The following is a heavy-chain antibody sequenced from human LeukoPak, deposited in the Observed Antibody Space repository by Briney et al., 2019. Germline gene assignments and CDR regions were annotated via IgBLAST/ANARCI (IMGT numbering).Heavy chain of an antibody. D-gene: IGHD3-10*01. CDR1: GGSISSYY. CDR2: IYYSGST. CDR3: ARHVGNSGSGSYLTYFDY. Sequence: PSETLSLTCTVSGGSISSYYWSWIRQPPGKGLEWIGHIYYSGSTHYNPSLKSRVTISVDTSKNQFSLKLSSVTAAETAVYYCARHVGNSGSGSYLTYFDYWGQGTLVTVSS. J-gene: IGHJ4*02. V-gene: IGHV4-59*08.